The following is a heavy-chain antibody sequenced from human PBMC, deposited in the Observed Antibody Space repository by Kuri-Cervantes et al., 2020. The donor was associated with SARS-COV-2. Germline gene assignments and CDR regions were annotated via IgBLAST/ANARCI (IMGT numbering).Heavy chain of an antibody. CDR1: GYSFTSYW. CDR2: IYPGDSDT. J-gene: IGHJ2*01. CDR3: ARRRDRWYFDL. Sequence: GESLKISCKGSGYSFTSYWISWVRQRPGKGLEWMGIIYPGDSDTRYSPSFQGQVTISADKSISTAYLQWSSLKASDTAMYYCARRRDRWYFDLWGRGTLVTVSS. V-gene: IGHV5-51*01.